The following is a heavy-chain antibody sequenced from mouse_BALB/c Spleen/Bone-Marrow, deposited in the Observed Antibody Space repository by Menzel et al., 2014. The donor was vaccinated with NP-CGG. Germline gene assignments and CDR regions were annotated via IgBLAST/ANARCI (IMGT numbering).Heavy chain of an antibody. Sequence: VQLQQSGAELVKPGASVKLSCTGSGFNIKDTFMHWVKQRPEQGLEWIGRIDPANGNTKYDPKFQGKATITADTSSSTACLHLTSLTSEDTAVYYCTRGEDYWGQGTTLAVSS. CDR3: TRGEDY. J-gene: IGHJ2*01. CDR1: GFNIKDTF. CDR2: IDPANGNT. V-gene: IGHV14-3*02.